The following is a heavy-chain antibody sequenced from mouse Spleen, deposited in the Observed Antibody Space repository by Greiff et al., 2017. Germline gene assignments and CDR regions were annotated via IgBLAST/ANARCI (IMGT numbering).Heavy chain of an antibody. D-gene: IGHD2-5*01. CDR2: ISSGGDYI. CDR3: THSNYGVYAMDY. CDR1: GFTFSSYA. V-gene: IGHV5-9-1*02. J-gene: IGHJ4*01. Sequence: EVKLVESGEGLVKPGGSLKLSCAASGFTFSSYAMSWVRQTPEKRLEWVAYISSGGDYIYYADTVKGRFTISRDNARNTLYLQMSSLKSEDTAMYYCTHSNYGVYAMDYWGQGTSVTVSS.